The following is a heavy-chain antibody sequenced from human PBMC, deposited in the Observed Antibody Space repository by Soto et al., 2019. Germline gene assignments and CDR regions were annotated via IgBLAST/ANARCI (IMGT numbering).Heavy chain of an antibody. CDR1: GDSVSSNSAG. D-gene: IGHD1-1*01. Sequence: SQTLSLTCDISGDSVSSNSAGWNWIRQTPSRGLEWLGRTYYKSKWYYTYAASVKSRITVSPDTSKNQFSLQLTSVTPEDPAVYYCARGSWDDVSGHYYMDVWDKGTTVTVPS. V-gene: IGHV6-1*01. CDR2: TYYKSKWYY. J-gene: IGHJ6*03. CDR3: ARGSWDDVSGHYYMDV.